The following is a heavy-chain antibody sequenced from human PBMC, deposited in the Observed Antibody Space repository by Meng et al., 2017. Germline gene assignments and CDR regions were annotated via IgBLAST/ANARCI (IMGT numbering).Heavy chain of an antibody. J-gene: IGHJ4*02. Sequence: QVRPEEAGSGLGKPSGTLSLTCASSGGSISSSNWWSWVRQPPGKGLEWIGEIYHSGSTNYNPSLKSRVTISVDKSKNQFSLKLSSVTAADTAVYYCARIGDWGSTRYFDYWGQGTLVTVSS. CDR1: GGSISSSNW. D-gene: IGHD7-27*01. CDR3: ARIGDWGSTRYFDY. CDR2: IYHSGST. V-gene: IGHV4-4*02.